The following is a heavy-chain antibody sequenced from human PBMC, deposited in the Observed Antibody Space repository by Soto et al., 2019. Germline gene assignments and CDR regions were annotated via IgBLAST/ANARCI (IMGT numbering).Heavy chain of an antibody. CDR1: GGTFSSYA. Sequence: QVQLVQSGAEVKKPGSSVKVSCKASGGTFSSYAISWVRQAPGQGLEWMGGIIPIFGTANYEQKFQGRVTITADESTSTAYREMSSLRSEDTAVDYCARVGGATVPFDYWGQGTLVTVSS. V-gene: IGHV1-69*12. CDR2: IIPIFGTA. J-gene: IGHJ4*02. CDR3: ARVGGATVPFDY. D-gene: IGHD1-26*01.